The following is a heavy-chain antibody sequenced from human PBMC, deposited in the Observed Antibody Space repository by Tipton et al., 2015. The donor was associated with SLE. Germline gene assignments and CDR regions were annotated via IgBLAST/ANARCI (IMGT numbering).Heavy chain of an antibody. D-gene: IGHD6-25*01. CDR3: ARFSGGRIDY. CDR2: IYSNGDT. V-gene: IGHV3-53*01. J-gene: IGHJ4*02. Sequence: SLRLSCAASGFTVSSNYMGWVRQAPGKGLEWVSIIYSNGDTYYADSVRGRFAISRHNTKKTLYLQMNSLRAEDTAVYYCARFSGGRIDYWGQGTLVTVSS. CDR1: GFTVSSNY.